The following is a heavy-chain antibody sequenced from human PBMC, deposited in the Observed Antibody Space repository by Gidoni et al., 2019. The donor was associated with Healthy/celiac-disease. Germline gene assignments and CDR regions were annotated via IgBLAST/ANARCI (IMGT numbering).Heavy chain of an antibody. V-gene: IGHV4-34*01. Sequence: QVQLQQWGAGLLKPSETLSITCAVYGGPFRGYYWSWIRQPPGKGLEWIGEINHSGSTNYNPSLKRRVTISVDTSKNQFSLKLSSVTAADTAVYYCARGQGSITMVRGPGWFDPWGQGTLVTVSS. CDR2: INHSGST. CDR3: ARGQGSITMVRGPGWFDP. CDR1: GGPFRGYY. J-gene: IGHJ5*02. D-gene: IGHD3-10*01.